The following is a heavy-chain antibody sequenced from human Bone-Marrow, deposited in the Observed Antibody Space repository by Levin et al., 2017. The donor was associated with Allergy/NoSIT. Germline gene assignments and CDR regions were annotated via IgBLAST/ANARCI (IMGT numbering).Heavy chain of an antibody. Sequence: GGSLRLSCVASGFTFNAYAMNWVRRAPGKGLEWVSAMSGTTGSHYYADSVKGRFTISRDSSKNTLFLQMDSLRVEDTATYYCAKGTTVYFYYNGMDAWGQGTTVTVFS. J-gene: IGHJ6*02. CDR3: AKGTTVYFYYNGMDA. CDR2: MSGTTGSH. V-gene: IGHV3-23*01. D-gene: IGHD2/OR15-2a*01. CDR1: GFTFNAYA.